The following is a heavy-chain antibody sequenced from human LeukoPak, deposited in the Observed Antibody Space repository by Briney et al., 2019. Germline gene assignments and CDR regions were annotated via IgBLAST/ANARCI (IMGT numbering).Heavy chain of an antibody. Sequence: SVKVSCKASGGTFSSYAISWVRQAPGQGLEWMGGIIPIFGTANYAQKFQGRVTITADKSTSTAYMELSSLRAEDTAVYYCAKDPTHFRVWDDYDNTRLNYWGQGTLVTVSS. CDR2: IIPIFGTA. V-gene: IGHV1-69*06. D-gene: IGHD3-22*01. CDR1: GGTFSSYA. CDR3: AKDPTHFRVWDDYDNTRLNY. J-gene: IGHJ4*02.